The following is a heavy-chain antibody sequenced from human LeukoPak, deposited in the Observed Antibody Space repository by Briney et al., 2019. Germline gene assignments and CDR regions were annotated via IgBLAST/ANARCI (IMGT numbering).Heavy chain of an antibody. D-gene: IGHD4/OR15-4a*01. J-gene: IGHJ4*02. CDR3: VTFRDGACY. V-gene: IGHV3-15*01. Sequence: GGSLRLSCTTSGFTFTYAWMSWVRQAPGKGLEWVGRIKRKTEGETTDYAAPVKGGFTISRDDSKNTLYLQMNSLKTEDTAVYYCVTFRDGACYWGQGTLVIVSS. CDR1: GFTFTYAW. CDR2: IKRKTEGETT.